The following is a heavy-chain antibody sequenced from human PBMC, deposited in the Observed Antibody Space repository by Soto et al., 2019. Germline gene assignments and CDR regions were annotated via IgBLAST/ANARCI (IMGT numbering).Heavy chain of an antibody. CDR3: ARTRSAGSDFHYYSLDV. CDR1: GFTFNSYG. CDR2: ISYDSPKT. V-gene: IGHV3-30*03. D-gene: IGHD1-26*01. Sequence: QVQLVESGGGVVQPGRSLGLSCAASGFTFNSYGMHWFRQGPGNGLEWVALISYDSPKTYYADSVKGRFTISRDNSNSALYVQMNSLTGEDTAVYYCARTRSAGSDFHYYSLDVWGKGTTVTVSS. J-gene: IGHJ6*04.